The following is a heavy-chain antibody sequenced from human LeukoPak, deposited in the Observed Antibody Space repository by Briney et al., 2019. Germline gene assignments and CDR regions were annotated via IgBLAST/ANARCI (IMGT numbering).Heavy chain of an antibody. J-gene: IGHJ6*02. CDR2: ISSSGSTI. CDR1: GFTFSSYA. CDR3: ARAGIAAAGSAPGQYYYYGMDV. Sequence: GASLRLSCAASGFTFSSYAMSWVRQAPGKGLEWVSYISSSGSTIYYADSVKGRFTISRDNAKNSLYLQMNSLRAEDTAVYYCARAGIAAAGSAPGQYYYYGMDVWGQGTTVTVSS. D-gene: IGHD6-13*01. V-gene: IGHV3-48*03.